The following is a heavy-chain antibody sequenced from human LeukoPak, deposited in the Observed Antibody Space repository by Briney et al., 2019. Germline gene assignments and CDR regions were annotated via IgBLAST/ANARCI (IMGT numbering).Heavy chain of an antibody. CDR2: IYYSGTT. D-gene: IGHD4-17*01. V-gene: IGHV4-59*01. Sequence: PSETLSLTCTVSGGSICYYYWSWIRQSPGKGLEWIGYIYYSGTTNYNPSLKSRVTISVDTSKNQFSLQLRSVTAADTAVYYCAREDPQTTVPEGMDVWGQGTTVTVSS. CDR3: AREDPQTTVPEGMDV. CDR1: GGSICYYY. J-gene: IGHJ6*02.